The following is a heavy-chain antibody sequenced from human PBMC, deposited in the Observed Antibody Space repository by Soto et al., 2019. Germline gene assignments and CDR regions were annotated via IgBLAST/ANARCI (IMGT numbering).Heavy chain of an antibody. Sequence: QVQLQESGPGLVKPSQTLSLTCTVSGGSVSVGGHYWNGIRQHPGKALEWIGYIHYSGSTYYNPSLKGRATISLETSKNPCSLRLSSVTAADTAVYYCARDVGTTGQLSHYYYAMDVWGQGTTVVVSS. CDR1: GGSVSVGGHY. CDR3: ARDVGTTGQLSHYYYAMDV. CDR2: IHYSGST. D-gene: IGHD1-1*01. V-gene: IGHV4-31*03. J-gene: IGHJ6*02.